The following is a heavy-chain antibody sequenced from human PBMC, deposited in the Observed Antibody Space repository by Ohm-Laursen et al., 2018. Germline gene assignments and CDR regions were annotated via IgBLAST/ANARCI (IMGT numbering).Heavy chain of an antibody. Sequence: SLRLSCSASGFTFSHYWMSRVRQAPGKGLEYVANLMPDGSEKYYVASVKGRFTISRDNAKNSLFLQMNSLRAEDTALYYCAKANYGGNSGSLDYWGQGTLVTVSS. V-gene: IGHV3-7*03. CDR2: LMPDGSEK. J-gene: IGHJ4*02. CDR3: AKANYGGNSGSLDY. D-gene: IGHD4-23*01. CDR1: GFTFSHYW.